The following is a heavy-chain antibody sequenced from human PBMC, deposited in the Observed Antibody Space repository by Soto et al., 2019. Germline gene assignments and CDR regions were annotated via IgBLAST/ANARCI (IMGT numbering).Heavy chain of an antibody. D-gene: IGHD3-22*01. CDR2: IYYSGST. V-gene: IGHV4-31*03. J-gene: IGHJ4*02. Sequence: QVQLQESGPGLVKPSQTLSLTCTVSGGSISSGGYYWSWIRQHPGKGLEWIGYIYYSGSTYYNPSLKGRVTISVDTSKNQFSLKLSSVTAADTAVYYCARGSSGPADFDYWGQGTLVTVSS. CDR3: ARGSSGPADFDY. CDR1: GGSISSGGYY.